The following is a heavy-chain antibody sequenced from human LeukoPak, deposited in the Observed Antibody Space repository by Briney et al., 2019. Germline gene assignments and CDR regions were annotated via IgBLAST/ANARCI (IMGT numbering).Heavy chain of an antibody. J-gene: IGHJ5*02. CDR1: GYSFTSYW. CDR3: ARRIAAAGTWFDP. D-gene: IGHD6-13*01. V-gene: IGHV5-51*01. CDR2: ICPGDSDT. Sequence: GESLKISCKGSGYSFTSYWIGWVRQMPGKGLEWMGIICPGDSDTRYSPSFQGQVTISADKSISTAYLQWSSLKASDTAMYYCARRIAAAGTWFDPWGQGTLVTVSS.